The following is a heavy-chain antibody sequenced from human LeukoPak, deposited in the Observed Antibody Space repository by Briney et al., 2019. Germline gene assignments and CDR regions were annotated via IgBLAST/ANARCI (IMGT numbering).Heavy chain of an antibody. CDR2: IYYSGST. CDR1: GGSISGYY. Sequence: PSETLSLTCTVSGGSISGYYWSWIRQSPEKGLEWIGYIYYSGSTNYNPSLKSRVTISLDTSKNQLSLNLTSVTAADTAVYYCSRENGAFSPFGYWGQGTLVTVLS. J-gene: IGHJ4*02. D-gene: IGHD2-8*01. V-gene: IGHV4-59*12. CDR3: SRENGAFSPFGY.